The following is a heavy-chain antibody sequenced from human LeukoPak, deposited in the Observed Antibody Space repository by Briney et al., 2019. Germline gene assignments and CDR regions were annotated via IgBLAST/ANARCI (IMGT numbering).Heavy chain of an antibody. CDR3: ARDLGFDTAYDFDY. Sequence: ASVKVSCKASGYTFTGYYMHRVRQAPGQGLEWMGWINPNSGGTNYAQKFQGRVTMTRDTSISTAYMELSRLRSDDTAVYYCARDLGFDTAYDFDYWGQGTLVTVSS. D-gene: IGHD5-18*01. V-gene: IGHV1-2*02. CDR2: INPNSGGT. J-gene: IGHJ4*02. CDR1: GYTFTGYY.